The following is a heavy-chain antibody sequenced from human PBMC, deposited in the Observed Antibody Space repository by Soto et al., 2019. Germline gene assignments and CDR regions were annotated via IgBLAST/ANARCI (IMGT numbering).Heavy chain of an antibody. CDR2: IKQDGSEK. Sequence: GGSLRLSCVVSGFTFSSYWMNWVRQAPGKGLEWVANIKQDGSEKYYVDSAKGRFTISRDNAKNSLYLQMNSLSAEDTAIYHCATSRTFDYWGQGTLVTVSS. CDR1: GFTFSSYW. CDR3: ATSRTFDY. D-gene: IGHD6-13*01. V-gene: IGHV3-7*01. J-gene: IGHJ4*02.